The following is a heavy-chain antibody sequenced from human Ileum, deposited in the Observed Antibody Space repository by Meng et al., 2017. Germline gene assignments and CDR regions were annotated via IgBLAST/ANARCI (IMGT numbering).Heavy chain of an antibody. CDR1: GYTFTTYG. V-gene: IGHV1-18*01. CDR2: MNTDKSNT. J-gene: IGHJ4*02. Sequence: QVQLVQSGAEVKKPGASAKVSCKASGYTFTTYGISWVRQAPGQGLEWMGWMNTDKSNTNYAQKFQGRVTMTRDTSTSTAYMELRSLRSDDTAVYYCAREGAYNGGDYWGQGTLVTVSS. CDR3: AREGAYNGGDY. D-gene: IGHD1-1*01.